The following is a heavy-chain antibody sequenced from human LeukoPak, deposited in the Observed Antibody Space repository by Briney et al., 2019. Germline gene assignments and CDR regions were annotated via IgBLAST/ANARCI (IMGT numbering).Heavy chain of an antibody. D-gene: IGHD2-2*01. J-gene: IGHJ4*02. CDR3: ARDGGSSFRYFDY. V-gene: IGHV4-39*07. CDR2: IYYGGST. Sequence: SETLSLTCTVFGGSTSSSSHYWGWIRQPPGKGLEWIGSIYYGGSTYYNPSLKSRVTISVDTSKNQFSLKLSSVTAADTAVYYCARDGGSSFRYFDYWGQGTLVTVSS. CDR1: GGSTSSSSHY.